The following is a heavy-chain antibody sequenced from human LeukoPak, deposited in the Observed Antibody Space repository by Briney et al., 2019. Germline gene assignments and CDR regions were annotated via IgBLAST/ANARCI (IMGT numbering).Heavy chain of an antibody. V-gene: IGHV3-69-1*02. CDR2: ITSTCRTI. CDR1: GFNFNDYS. CDR3: ARDFPDNSLFDL. Sequence: GGSLRLSCEVSGFNFNDYSMRWVRQAPGKGLEWVASITSTCRTILYADSVRGRFIVSRDNAKNTVSLEMNSLRGEDAALYYCARDFPDNSLFDLWGRGTLVSVSS. D-gene: IGHD5-24*01. J-gene: IGHJ4*02.